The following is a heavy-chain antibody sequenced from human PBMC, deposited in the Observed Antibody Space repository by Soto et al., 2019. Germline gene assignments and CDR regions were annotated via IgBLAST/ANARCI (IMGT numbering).Heavy chain of an antibody. CDR3: ARAYYGSGKGYYYYYYGIDV. V-gene: IGHV3-30-3*01. CDR1: GFTFSSYA. Sequence: GGSLRLSCAASGFTFSSYAMHWVRQAPGKGLEWVAVISYDGSNKYYADSVKGRFTISRDNSKNTLYLQMNSLRAEDTAVYYCARAYYGSGKGYYYYYYGIDVWRQRTTVTVSS. J-gene: IGHJ6*02. D-gene: IGHD3-10*01. CDR2: ISYDGSNK.